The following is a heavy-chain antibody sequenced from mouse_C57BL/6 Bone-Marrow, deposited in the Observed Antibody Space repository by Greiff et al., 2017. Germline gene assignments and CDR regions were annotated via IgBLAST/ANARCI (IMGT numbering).Heavy chain of an antibody. Sequence: VQLQQPGAELVMPGASVKLSCKASGYTFTSYWMHWVKQRPGQGLEWIGEIDPSDSYTNYNQKFKGKSTLTVDKSSSTAYMQLSSLTSEDSAVXYCARKRSHFDYWGQGTTLTVSS. CDR1: GYTFTSYW. J-gene: IGHJ2*01. CDR2: IDPSDSYT. CDR3: ARKRSHFDY. V-gene: IGHV1-69*01.